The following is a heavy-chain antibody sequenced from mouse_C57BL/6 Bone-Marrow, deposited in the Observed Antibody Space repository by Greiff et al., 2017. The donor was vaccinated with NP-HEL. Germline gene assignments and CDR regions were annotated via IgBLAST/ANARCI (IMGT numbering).Heavy chain of an antibody. CDR3: AREGYDYYGSSYPFAY. D-gene: IGHD1-1*01. J-gene: IGHJ3*01. V-gene: IGHV1-80*01. Sequence: VKLQESGAELVKPGASVKISCKASGYAFSSYWMNWVKQRPGKGLEWIGQIYPGDGDTNYNGKFKGKATLTADKSSSTAYMQLSSLTSEDSAVYFCAREGYDYYGSSYPFAYWGQGTLVTVSA. CDR1: GYAFSSYW. CDR2: IYPGDGDT.